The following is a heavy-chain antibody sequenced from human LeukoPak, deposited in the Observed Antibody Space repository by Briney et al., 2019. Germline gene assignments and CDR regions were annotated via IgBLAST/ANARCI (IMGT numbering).Heavy chain of an antibody. CDR2: ITPIFGTA. D-gene: IGHD1-7*01. CDR1: GGTFSSYA. Sequence: SVKVSCKASGGTFSSYAISWVRQAPGQGLEWMGGITPIFGTANYAQKSQGRVTITADESTSTAYMELSSLRSEDTAVYYCARGPWYNWNYELDYWGQGTLVTVSS. J-gene: IGHJ4*02. CDR3: ARGPWYNWNYELDY. V-gene: IGHV1-69*13.